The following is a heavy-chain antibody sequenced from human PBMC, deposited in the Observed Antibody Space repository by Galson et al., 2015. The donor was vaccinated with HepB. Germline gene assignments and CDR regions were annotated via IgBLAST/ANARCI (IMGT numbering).Heavy chain of an antibody. V-gene: IGHV3-33*08. CDR1: GFTDSSNY. J-gene: IGHJ3*02. Sequence: SLRLSCAASGFTDSSNYMSWVRQAPGKGLEWVAVIWYDGSNKYYADSVKGRFTISRDNSKNTLYLQMNSLRAEDTAVYYCARGGIYEWFGEPNDAFDIWGQGTMVTVSS. D-gene: IGHD3-10*01. CDR2: IWYDGSNK. CDR3: ARGGIYEWFGEPNDAFDI.